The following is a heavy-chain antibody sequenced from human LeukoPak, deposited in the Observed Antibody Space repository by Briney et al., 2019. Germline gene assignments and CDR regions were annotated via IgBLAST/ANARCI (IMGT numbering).Heavy chain of an antibody. D-gene: IGHD6-6*01. CDR2: TSGSGDST. CDR1: GFTFSSHG. CDR3: AKGRVRQLDPFDY. Sequence: GGTLRLSCAASGFTFSSHGMSWVRQAPGKGLEWVSFTSGSGDSTYYADSVKGWFTISRDNSKNTLYLQMNSLRADDTAVYYCAKGRVRQLDPFDYWGQGTLVTVSS. V-gene: IGHV3-23*01. J-gene: IGHJ4*02.